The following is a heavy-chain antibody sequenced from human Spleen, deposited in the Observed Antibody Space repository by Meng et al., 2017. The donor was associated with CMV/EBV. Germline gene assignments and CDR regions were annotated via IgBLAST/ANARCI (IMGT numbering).Heavy chain of an antibody. D-gene: IGHD2-2*03. CDR1: GGSISSYY. CDR3: ARVLMDIVVVPAAARFDP. Sequence: GSLRLSCTVSGGSISSYYWSWIRQPSGKGLEWIGYIYYSGSTNYNPSLKSRVTISVDTSKNQFSLKLSSVTAADTAVYYCARVLMDIVVVPAAARFDPWGQGTLVTVSS. CDR2: IYYSGST. J-gene: IGHJ5*02. V-gene: IGHV4-59*01.